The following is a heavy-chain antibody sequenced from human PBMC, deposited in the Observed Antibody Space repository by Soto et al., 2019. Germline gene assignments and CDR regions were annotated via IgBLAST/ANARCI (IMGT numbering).Heavy chain of an antibody. V-gene: IGHV4-30-4*01. J-gene: IGHJ4*02. CDR1: GGSISSGDYY. CDR2: IYYSGST. CDR3: ARVGDMAGTTPPEGY. Sequence: QVQLQESGPGLVKPSQTLSLTCTVSGGSISSGDYYWSWIRQPPGKGLEWIGYIYYSGSTYYNPSLKSRVTISVDTSKNQFSLKLSSVTAADTAVYYCARVGDMAGTTPPEGYWGQGTLVTVSS. D-gene: IGHD1-7*01.